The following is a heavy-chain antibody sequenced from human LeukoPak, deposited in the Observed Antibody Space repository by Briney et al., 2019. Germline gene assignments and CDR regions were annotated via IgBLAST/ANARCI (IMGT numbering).Heavy chain of an antibody. CDR2: ISYSGYT. CDR1: GGSISSYY. J-gene: IGHJ6*02. CDR3: AREGTSSHRLDV. V-gene: IGHV4-59*01. Sequence: PSETLSLTCTVSGGSISSYYWSWIRQPPGKGLEWIGYISYSGYTNYNPSLKSRVTISVDTSRTQFSLKVSSVTAADTAVYYCAREGTSSHRLDVWGQGTTVTVSS. D-gene: IGHD2-2*01.